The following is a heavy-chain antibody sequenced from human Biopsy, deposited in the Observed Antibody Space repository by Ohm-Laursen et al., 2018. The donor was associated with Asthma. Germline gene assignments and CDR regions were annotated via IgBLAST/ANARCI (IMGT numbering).Heavy chain of an antibody. CDR1: GFVFSQCG. Sequence: SLRLSCAASGFVFSQCGMHWVRQGPGKGLEWVALGSSDWHNKYYYDSVKGRFTISRDNSRNRLYLQINSLTVEDSAVYFCARQSGHECGDSIHFDTWGQGTKVAVSS. J-gene: IGHJ3*02. CDR3: ARQSGHECGDSIHFDT. CDR2: GSSDWHNK. V-gene: IGHV3-30*03. D-gene: IGHD3-22*01.